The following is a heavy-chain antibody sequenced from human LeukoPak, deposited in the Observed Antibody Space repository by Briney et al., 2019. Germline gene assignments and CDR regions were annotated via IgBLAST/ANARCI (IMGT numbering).Heavy chain of an antibody. CDR1: GFTVSSNY. CDR3: ARGRAAAAPFDY. V-gene: IGHV3-53*01. Sequence: GGSLRLSCAASGFTVSSNYMSWVRQAPGKGLEWVSVIYSGGSTYYADSVKGRFTISGDNSKNTLYLQMSSLRAEDTAVYYCARGRAAAAPFDYWGQGTLVTVSS. D-gene: IGHD6-13*01. J-gene: IGHJ4*02. CDR2: IYSGGST.